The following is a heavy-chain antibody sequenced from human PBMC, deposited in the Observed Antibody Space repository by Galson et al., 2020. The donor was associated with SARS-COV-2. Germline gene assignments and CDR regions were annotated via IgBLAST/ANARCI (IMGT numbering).Heavy chain of an antibody. CDR2: ISGSGGST. J-gene: IGHJ4*02. D-gene: IGHD2-15*01. V-gene: IGHV3-23*01. CDR1: GFTFSSYA. Sequence: GGSLRLSCAASGFTFSSYAMSWVRQAPGKGLEWVSAISGSGGSTYYADSVKGRFTISRDNSKNTLYLQMNSLRAEDTAVYYCAKEGAVCSGGSCYYLDYWGQGTLVTVSS. CDR3: AKEGAVCSGGSCYYLDY.